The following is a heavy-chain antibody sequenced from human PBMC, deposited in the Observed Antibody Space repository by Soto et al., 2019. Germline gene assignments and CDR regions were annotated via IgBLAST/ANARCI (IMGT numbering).Heavy chain of an antibody. D-gene: IGHD3-22*01. Sequence: GGSLRLSCAASGFTFSSYSMNWVRQAPGKGLEWVSSISSSSSYIYYADSVKGRFTISRDNAKNSLYLQMNSLRAEDTAVYYCARAPRPNYYDSSGDPGLWGQGTLVTVSS. CDR2: ISSSSSYI. CDR1: GFTFSSYS. J-gene: IGHJ4*02. V-gene: IGHV3-21*01. CDR3: ARAPRPNYYDSSGDPGL.